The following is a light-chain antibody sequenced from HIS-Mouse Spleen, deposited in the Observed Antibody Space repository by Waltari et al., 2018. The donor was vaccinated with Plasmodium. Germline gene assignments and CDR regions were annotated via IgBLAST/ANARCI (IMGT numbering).Light chain of an antibody. Sequence: QSALPQPASVSGSPGQSITISCTGTRSAVGSYPLVSWYQQPPGKAPKLRISEGSKRPSGVSNRFSGSKSGNTASLTIAGLQAEDEADYYCCSYAGSSTWVFGGGTKLTVL. V-gene: IGLV2-23*01. J-gene: IGLJ3*02. CDR3: CSYAGSSTWV. CDR1: RSAVGSYPL. CDR2: EGS.